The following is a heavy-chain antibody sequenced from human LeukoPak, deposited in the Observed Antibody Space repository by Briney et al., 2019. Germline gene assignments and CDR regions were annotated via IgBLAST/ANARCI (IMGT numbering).Heavy chain of an antibody. CDR3: ARDIMATIDY. Sequence: GGSLRLSCAASGFTSSSYWMSWVRQAPGKGLEWVANIKQDGSEKYYVDSVKGRFTISRDNAKNSLYLQMNSLRAEDTAVYYCARDIMATIDYWGQGTLVTVSS. V-gene: IGHV3-7*01. CDR2: IKQDGSEK. CDR1: GFTSSSYW. J-gene: IGHJ4*02. D-gene: IGHD5-24*01.